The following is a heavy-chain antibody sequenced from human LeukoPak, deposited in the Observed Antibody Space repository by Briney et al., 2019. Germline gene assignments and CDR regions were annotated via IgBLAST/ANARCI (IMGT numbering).Heavy chain of an antibody. V-gene: IGHV1-18*01. J-gene: IGHJ6*03. CDR3: ARVVVPAAEYYYYYYMDV. Sequence: ASVKVSCKASGSTFTSYGISWVRQAPGQGLEWMGWISAYNGNTNYAQKLQGRVTMTTDTSTSTAYMELRSLRSDDTAVYYCARVVVPAAEYYYYYYMDVWGKGTTVTVSS. CDR1: GSTFTSYG. D-gene: IGHD2-2*01. CDR2: ISAYNGNT.